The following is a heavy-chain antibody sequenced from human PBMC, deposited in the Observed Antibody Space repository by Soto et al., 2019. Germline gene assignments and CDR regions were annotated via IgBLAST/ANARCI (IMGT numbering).Heavy chain of an antibody. V-gene: IGHV3-30-3*01. Sequence: QVQLVESGGGVVQPGRSLRLSCAASGFTFSSYAMHWVRQAPCKGLEWVAVISYDGSNKYYADSVKGRFTISRDNSKNTLYLQMNSLRAEDTAVYYCARDIAARLPYYYGMDVWGQGTTVTVSS. CDR3: ARDIAARLPYYYGMDV. CDR2: ISYDGSNK. J-gene: IGHJ6*02. D-gene: IGHD6-6*01. CDR1: GFTFSSYA.